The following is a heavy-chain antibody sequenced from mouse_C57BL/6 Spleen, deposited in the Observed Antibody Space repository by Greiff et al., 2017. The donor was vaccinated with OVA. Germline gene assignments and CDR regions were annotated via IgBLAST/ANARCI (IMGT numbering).Heavy chain of an antibody. CDR2: IDPETGGT. J-gene: IGHJ2*01. D-gene: IGHD2-5*01. Sequence: QVQLQQSGAELVRPGASVTLSCKASGYTFTDYEMHWVKQTPVHGLEWIGAIDPETGGTAYNQKFKGKALLTADKSSSTAYMELRSLTSEDSAGYYCTRRNPAYYSKGDFDYWGQGTTLTVSS. CDR1: GYTFTDYE. V-gene: IGHV1-15*01. CDR3: TRRNPAYYSKGDFDY.